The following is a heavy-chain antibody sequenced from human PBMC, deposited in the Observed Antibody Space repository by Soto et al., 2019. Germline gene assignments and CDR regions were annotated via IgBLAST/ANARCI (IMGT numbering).Heavy chain of an antibody. CDR1: GGTLNNYA. V-gene: IGHV1-69*13. J-gene: IGHJ4*02. Sequence: ASVKVSCKASGGTLNNYAINWVRQAPGQGLEWMGGILPVSAPPDYAQKFQGRVSITADHSTSTVYMELSRLKSDDTAVYFCATDSNYDVFNSFWGQGTLVTVSS. CDR3: ATDSNYDVFNSF. D-gene: IGHD3-3*01. CDR2: ILPVSAPP.